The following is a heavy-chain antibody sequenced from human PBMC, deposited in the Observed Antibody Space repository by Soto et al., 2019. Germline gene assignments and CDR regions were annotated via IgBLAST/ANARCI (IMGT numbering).Heavy chain of an antibody. CDR3: ARYSNNWFQTEGMDV. V-gene: IGHV4-4*07. CDR2: IDTSGNT. D-gene: IGHD6-13*01. J-gene: IGHJ6*02. Sequence: SETLSLTCTVSVDSITTYYCSWIRQPAGKGLEGIGRIDTSGNTNYNPSLKSRVTMSVDKSKKQFSLKLTSVTAADTAVYYCARYSNNWFQTEGMDVGGQGTTVT. CDR1: VDSITTYY.